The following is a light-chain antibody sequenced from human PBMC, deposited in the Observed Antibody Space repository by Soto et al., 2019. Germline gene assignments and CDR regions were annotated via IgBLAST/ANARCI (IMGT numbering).Light chain of an antibody. CDR3: QQYGTSPLT. J-gene: IGKJ4*01. V-gene: IGKV3-20*01. Sequence: EIVLTQSPGTLSLSPGEGATLSCRASQSVSSSYIAWYQQRTGQTNRLPIYGPYTRENGTQARFSGSGSGTDFTLTISRLESEDFAVYYCQQYGTSPLTFRGGTKVDIK. CDR1: QSVSSSY. CDR2: GPY.